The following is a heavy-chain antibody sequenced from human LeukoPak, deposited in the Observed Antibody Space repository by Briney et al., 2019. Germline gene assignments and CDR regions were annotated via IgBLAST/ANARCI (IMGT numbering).Heavy chain of an antibody. CDR3: AKFHYYYGSGIFDAFDI. CDR1: GYSFMNNW. V-gene: IGHV5-51*01. Sequence: GGSLKISCKGPGYSFMNNWIGWVRQMPGKGLEWMGIIYPGDSDTRYSPSFQGQVTISADKSISTAYLQWSSQRASDTAMYYCAKFHYYYGSGIFDAFDIWGLGTMVTVSS. D-gene: IGHD3-10*01. J-gene: IGHJ3*02. CDR2: IYPGDSDT.